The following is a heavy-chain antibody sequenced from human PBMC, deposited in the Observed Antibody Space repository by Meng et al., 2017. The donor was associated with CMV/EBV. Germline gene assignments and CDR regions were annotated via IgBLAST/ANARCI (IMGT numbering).Heavy chain of an antibody. V-gene: IGHV3-7*01. J-gene: IGHJ2*01. CDR3: AREFRNGSYLRHWYFDL. CDR2: IKQDGSEK. D-gene: IGHD1-26*01. CDR1: GFTFSSYW. Sequence: GSLKISWAASGFTFSSYWMSWVRQAPGKGLEWVANIKQDGSEKYYVDSVKGRFTISRDNAKNSLYLQMNSLRAEDTAVYYCAREFRNGSYLRHWYFDLWGRGTLVTVSS.